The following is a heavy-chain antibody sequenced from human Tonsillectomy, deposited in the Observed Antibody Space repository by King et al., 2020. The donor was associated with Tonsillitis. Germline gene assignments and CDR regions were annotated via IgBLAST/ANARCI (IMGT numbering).Heavy chain of an antibody. CDR2: ISGSGGST. J-gene: IGHJ4*02. D-gene: IGHD6-19*01. CDR3: AKDSHSSGWYYFDY. V-gene: IGHV3-23*04. CDR1: GFTFSSYA. Sequence: VQLVESGGGLVQPGGSLRLSCAASGFTFSSYAMSWVRQAPGKGLEWVSGISGSGGSTYYADSVKGRLTISRDNSKKTLYLQMSSLRAEDTAVYYCAKDSHSSGWYYFDYWGQGTLVTVSS.